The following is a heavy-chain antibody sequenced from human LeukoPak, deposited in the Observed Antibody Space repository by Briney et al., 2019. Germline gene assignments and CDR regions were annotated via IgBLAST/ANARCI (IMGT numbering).Heavy chain of an antibody. CDR2: TYYRSKWNN. Sequence: SQTLSLTCAISGDSVSTNSATWTWLRQSPSRGLEWLGRTYYRSKWNNDYAVSMKSRITINPDTSKNQFSLQLNSVTPEDTAVYYCARGIAAAGLDYWGQGTLVTVSS. J-gene: IGHJ4*02. V-gene: IGHV6-1*01. CDR3: ARGIAAAGLDY. CDR1: GDSVSTNSAT. D-gene: IGHD6-13*01.